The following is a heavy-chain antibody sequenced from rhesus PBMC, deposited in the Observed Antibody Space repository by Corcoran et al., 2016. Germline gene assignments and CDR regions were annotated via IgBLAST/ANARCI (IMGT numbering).Heavy chain of an antibody. J-gene: IGHJ5-2*02. V-gene: IGHV4-80*01. Sequence: QVQLQESGPGLVKPSETLSLTCAVSGGSFSSYWWCWSRQPPGKGLEWIGDINGNRGSTNYNPSLKSRVTISKDASKNQFSLKLSSVTAADTAVYYCARPPDHSSFGSLDVWGRGVLVTVSS. D-gene: IGHD6-13*01. CDR1: GGSFSSYW. CDR3: ARPPDHSSFGSLDV. CDR2: INGNRGST.